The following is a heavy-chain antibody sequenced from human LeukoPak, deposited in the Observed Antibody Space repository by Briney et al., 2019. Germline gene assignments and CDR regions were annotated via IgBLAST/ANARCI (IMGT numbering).Heavy chain of an antibody. CDR1: GGTFNTHI. J-gene: IGHJ6*02. D-gene: IGHD2-21*02. CDR3: ARRVTAIGYYYYGMDV. Sequence: GSSVKVSCTSSGGTFNTHIFNWVRQAPGQGLEWMGWISAYNGNTNYAQKLQGRVTMTTDTSTSTAYMELRSLRSDDTAVYYCARRVTAIGYYYYGMDVWGQGTTVTVSS. V-gene: IGHV1-18*01. CDR2: ISAYNGNT.